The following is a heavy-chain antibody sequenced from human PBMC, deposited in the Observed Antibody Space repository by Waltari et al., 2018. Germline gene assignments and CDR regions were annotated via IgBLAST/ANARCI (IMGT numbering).Heavy chain of an antibody. J-gene: IGHJ6*02. CDR2: SYYSGST. CDR3: ARRSSSPGYYYYGMDV. V-gene: IGHV4-39*01. CDR1: GGSISSSSYY. D-gene: IGHD6-6*01. Sequence: QLQLQESGPGLVKPSETLSLTCTVSGGSISSSSYYWGWIRQPPGKGLEWIGSSYYSGSTYYNPSLKSRVTISVDTSKNQFSLKLSSVTAADTAVYYCARRSSSPGYYYYGMDVWGQGTTVTVSS.